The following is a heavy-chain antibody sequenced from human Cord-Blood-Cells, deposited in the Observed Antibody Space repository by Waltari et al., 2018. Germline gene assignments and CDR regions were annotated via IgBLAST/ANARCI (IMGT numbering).Heavy chain of an antibody. Sequence: QVQLQQWGAGLLKPSETLSLTCAVYGGSFSGYYWSWIRQPQGKGLDWIGEINHSGSTNYNPSLKSRVTRSVDTSKNQFSLKLSSVTAADTAVYYCARGRGGSYSSSFTFDYWGQGTLVTVSS. J-gene: IGHJ4*02. V-gene: IGHV4-34*01. CDR3: ARGRGGSYSSSFTFDY. CDR1: GGSFSGYY. CDR2: INHSGST. D-gene: IGHD6-6*01.